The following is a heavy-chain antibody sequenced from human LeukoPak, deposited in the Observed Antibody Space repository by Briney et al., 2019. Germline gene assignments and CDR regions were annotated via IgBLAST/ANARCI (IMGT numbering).Heavy chain of an antibody. CDR2: ISGSGDKT. J-gene: IGHJ4*02. CDR1: GFTFGSFA. Sequence: PWGSLRLSCVASGFTFGSFAMTWVRQAPGKGLEWVAAISGSGDKTYYADSVKGRFTISRDNSKTTLLLQLNSLGAGDSAVFYCAKDGTNYGLGTSIDNWGQGTLVTVSS. D-gene: IGHD3-10*01. V-gene: IGHV3-23*01. CDR3: AKDGTNYGLGTSIDN.